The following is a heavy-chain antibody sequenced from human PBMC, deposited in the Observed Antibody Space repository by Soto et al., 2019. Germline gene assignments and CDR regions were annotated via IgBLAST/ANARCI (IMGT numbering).Heavy chain of an antibody. V-gene: IGHV1-69*13. D-gene: IGHD2-2*01. CDR2: IIPIFGTA. CDR1: GGTFISYP. J-gene: IGHJ5*01. CDR3: AVDIVVVPAAMTWFDP. Sequence: SVKVSCKESGGTFISYPMRWVQQASGQGLEWMGGIIPIFGTANYAQKFQGRVTITADESTSTAYMELSSLRSEDTAVYYCAVDIVVVPAAMTWFDPWGQGTLVTVSS.